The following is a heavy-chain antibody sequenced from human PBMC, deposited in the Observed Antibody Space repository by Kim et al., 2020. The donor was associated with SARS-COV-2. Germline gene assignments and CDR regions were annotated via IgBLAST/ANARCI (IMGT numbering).Heavy chain of an antibody. J-gene: IGHJ2*01. V-gene: IGHV3-33*06. CDR1: GFTFSSYA. Sequence: GGSLRLSCAASGFTFSSYAMHWVRQAPGKGLEWVAVIWYDGSNKYYADSVKGRFTISRDNSKNTLYLQMNSLRAEDTAVYYCAKDTFTGPPLWYFDLWGRGTLVTVSS. CDR3: AKDTFTGPPLWYFDL. D-gene: IGHD2-8*02. CDR2: IWYDGSNK.